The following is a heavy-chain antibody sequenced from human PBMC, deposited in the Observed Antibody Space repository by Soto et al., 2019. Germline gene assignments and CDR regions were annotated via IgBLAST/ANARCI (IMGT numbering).Heavy chain of an antibody. CDR1: GGSITRGNYN. CDR2: VDYSGIT. CDR3: AGHGSYDDRSVYIDY. Sequence: SETLSLTCTVSGGSITRGNYNWGWIRQPPGKGLEWIGSVDYSGITHYNPSLEVRVSTSADTSRNQFSLKLNSVTAADTVVYFCAGHGSYDDRSVYIDYWGPVTLVTVSS. V-gene: IGHV4-39*01. D-gene: IGHD3-22*01. J-gene: IGHJ4*02.